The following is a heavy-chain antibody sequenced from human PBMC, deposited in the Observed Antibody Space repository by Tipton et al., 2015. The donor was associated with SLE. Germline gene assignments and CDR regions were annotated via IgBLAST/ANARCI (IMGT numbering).Heavy chain of an antibody. CDR3: ARHREGQVRGVLPSRGLDP. CDR2: IRSKANTYAT. Sequence: GSLRLSCAASGFTFSDSAIHWIRQASGKGPEWVGRIRSKANTYATGFAASVKGRFTFSRDDSRNTAYLQMSSLRTEDTAVYYCARHREGQVRGVLPSRGLDPWGQGTLVTVSP. D-gene: IGHD3-10*01. J-gene: IGHJ5*02. V-gene: IGHV3-73*01. CDR1: GFTFSDSA.